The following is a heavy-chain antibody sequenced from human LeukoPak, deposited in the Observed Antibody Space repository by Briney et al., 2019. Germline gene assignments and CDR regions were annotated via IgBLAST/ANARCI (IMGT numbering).Heavy chain of an antibody. Sequence: SETLSLTYTVSGGSISSYYWSWIRQPAGKGLEWIGRIYTSGSTNYNPSLRSRVTMSVDTSKNQFSLKLSSVTAADTAVYYCARENYDILTGGRFDYWGQGTLVTVSS. CDR2: IYTSGST. D-gene: IGHD3-9*01. V-gene: IGHV4-4*07. CDR3: ARENYDILTGGRFDY. J-gene: IGHJ4*02. CDR1: GGSISSYY.